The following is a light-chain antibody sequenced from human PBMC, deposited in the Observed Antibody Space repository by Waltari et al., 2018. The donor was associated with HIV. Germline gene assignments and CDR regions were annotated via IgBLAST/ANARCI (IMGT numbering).Light chain of an antibody. J-gene: IGLJ1*01. CDR1: GSNIRSHF. CDR3: AAWDDTLNVYV. CDR2: NDD. Sequence: QSVLTPPPSVYGAPGQRVTIPCPGSGSNIRSHFVNWYQQLPVTAPRVLIYNDDQRPSGVPARFSGSKSGTTASLAISGLQSEGEAEYYCAAWDDTLNVYVFGSGTKVTVL. V-gene: IGLV1-44*01.